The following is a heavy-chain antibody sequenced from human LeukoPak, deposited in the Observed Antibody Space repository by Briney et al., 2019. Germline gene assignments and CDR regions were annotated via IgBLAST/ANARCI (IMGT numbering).Heavy chain of an antibody. CDR3: ARDGWIRYYGSGSYSGYYFDY. D-gene: IGHD3-10*01. J-gene: IGHJ4*02. V-gene: IGHV1-69*05. CDR2: IIPIFGTA. CDR1: GGTFSSYA. Sequence: SVKVSCKASGGTFSSYAISWVRQAPGQGLEWMGRIIPIFGTANYAQKFQGRVTITTDESTSTAYMELSSLRSEDTAVYYCARDGWIRYYGSGSYSGYYFDYRGQGTLVTVSS.